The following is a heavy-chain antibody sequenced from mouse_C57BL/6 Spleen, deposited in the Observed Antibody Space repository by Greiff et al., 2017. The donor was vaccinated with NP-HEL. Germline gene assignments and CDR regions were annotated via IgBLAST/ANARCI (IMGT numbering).Heavy chain of an antibody. Sequence: VQLKESGAELVRPGASVKLSCTASGFNIKDDYMHWVKQRPEQGLEWIGWIDPKDGDTEYASKFQGKATITADTSSNTAYLQLSSLTSEDTAVYYCTTSNYGGFAYWGQGTLVTVSA. CDR1: GFNIKDDY. J-gene: IGHJ3*01. V-gene: IGHV14-4*01. CDR3: TTSNYGGFAY. D-gene: IGHD1-1*01. CDR2: IDPKDGDT.